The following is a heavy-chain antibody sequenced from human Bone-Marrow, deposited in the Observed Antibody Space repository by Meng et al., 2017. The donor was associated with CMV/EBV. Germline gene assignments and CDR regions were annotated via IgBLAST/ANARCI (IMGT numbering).Heavy chain of an antibody. CDR2: IKSKTDGGTT. V-gene: IGHV3-15*01. CDR1: FSNAW. Sequence: FSNAWMSWVRQAPGKGLEWDGRIKSKTDGGTTDHAAPVNGRFTISRDDSKNTLYLQMNSLKTEDTAVYYCSTVAIGYCSSSGCYGGDYWGQGTLVTVSS. D-gene: IGHD2-2*01. J-gene: IGHJ4*02. CDR3: STVAIGYCSSSGCYGGDY.